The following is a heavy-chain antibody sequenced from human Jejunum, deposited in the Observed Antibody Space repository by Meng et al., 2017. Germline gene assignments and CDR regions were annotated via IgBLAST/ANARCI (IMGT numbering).Heavy chain of an antibody. V-gene: IGHV3-74*01. CDR3: ARDLWGHGAFDI. CDR2: IASDGSRT. Sequence: GESLKISCVASGFTFSKYWIHWIRQVPGKGLVWVSLIASDGSRTDYVDSVRGRFSISRDNAKSTLYLQMNSLRAEDSGVYYCARDLWGHGAFDIWGPGTMVTVSS. D-gene: IGHD7-27*01. CDR1: GFTFSKYW. J-gene: IGHJ3*02.